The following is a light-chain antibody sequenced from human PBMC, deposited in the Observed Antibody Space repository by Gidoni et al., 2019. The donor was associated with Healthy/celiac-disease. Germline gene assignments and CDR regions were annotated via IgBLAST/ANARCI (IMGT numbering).Light chain of an antibody. Sequence: DIVMTQSPDSLDVSLGERATINCKSSQSVLYSSNNKNYLAWYQQKPGQPPKLLIYWASTRESGVPDRFSGSGSGTDFTLTTSSLQAEDVAVYYCQQSYSTPLTFGPGTKVDIK. V-gene: IGKV4-1*01. CDR3: QQSYSTPLT. CDR2: WAS. J-gene: IGKJ3*01. CDR1: QSVLYSSNNKNY.